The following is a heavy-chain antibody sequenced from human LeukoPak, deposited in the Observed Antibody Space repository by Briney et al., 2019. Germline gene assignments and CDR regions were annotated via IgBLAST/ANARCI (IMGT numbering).Heavy chain of an antibody. CDR2: MNPNSGGT. D-gene: IGHD3-16*02. Sequence: ASVKVSCKASGYTLTGYYMHWVRQAPGQGLEWMGWMNPNSGGTKYAQKFQGRVTMTRATSISTAYMELSRLRSDDTAMYYCARDKLGLGELSLYDQWGQGTLVTVFS. J-gene: IGHJ5*02. CDR3: ARDKLGLGELSLYDQ. V-gene: IGHV1-2*02. CDR1: GYTLTGYY.